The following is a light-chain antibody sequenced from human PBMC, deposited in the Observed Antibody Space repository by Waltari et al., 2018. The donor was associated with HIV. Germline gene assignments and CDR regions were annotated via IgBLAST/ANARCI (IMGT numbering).Light chain of an antibody. CDR2: SNN. V-gene: IGLV1-44*01. J-gene: IGLJ3*02. Sequence: QSVLTQPPSASGTPGQRVTTSCSGSTANIDSNTINWYQQLPGTAPKLLIYSNNQRPSGVPDRISGSKSGTSASLAISGLQSEDEADYSCAAWDDSLNGPVFGGGTKLTVL. CDR3: AAWDDSLNGPV. CDR1: TANIDSNT.